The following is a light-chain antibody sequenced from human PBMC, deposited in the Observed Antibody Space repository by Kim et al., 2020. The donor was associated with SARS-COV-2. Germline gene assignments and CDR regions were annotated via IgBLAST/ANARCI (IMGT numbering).Light chain of an antibody. CDR1: QSISSSF. V-gene: IGKV3-20*01. CDR3: ENYGSSPWT. CDR2: GAS. J-gene: IGKJ1*01. Sequence: EIVLTQSPGTLSLSPGERATLSSRTSQSISSSFLAWYQQKPGQAPRLLIYGASNRATGIPDRFSGSGSGTDFTLSISRLEPEDFAVYYSENYGSSPWTFGQGDKGDIK.